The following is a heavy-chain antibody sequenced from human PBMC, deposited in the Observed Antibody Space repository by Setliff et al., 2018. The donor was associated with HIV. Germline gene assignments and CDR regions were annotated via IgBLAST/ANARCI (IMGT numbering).Heavy chain of an antibody. CDR2: IKQDGSEK. CDR3: AREPGYFIVGWFDP. CDR1: GFTFSSYW. V-gene: IGHV3-7*01. D-gene: IGHD3-9*01. J-gene: IGHJ5*02. Sequence: GGSLSLSCAASGFTFSSYWMSWVRQAPGKGLEWVANIKQDGSEKYYVDSVKGRFTISRDNAKNSLYLQMNSLRAEDTAVYYCAREPGYFIVGWFDPWGQGTLVTVSS.